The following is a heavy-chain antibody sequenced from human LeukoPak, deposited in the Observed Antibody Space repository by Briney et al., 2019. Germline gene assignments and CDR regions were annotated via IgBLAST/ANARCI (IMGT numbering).Heavy chain of an antibody. D-gene: IGHD1-26*01. Sequence: RPSETLSLTCTVSGGSISSYYWSWIRQPPGKGLEWIGYIYYSGSTNYNPSLKSRVTISVDTSKNQSSLKLSSVTAADTAVYYCARRELLRWYFDLWGRGTLVTVSS. CDR2: IYYSGST. V-gene: IGHV4-59*01. CDR1: GGSISSYY. CDR3: ARRELLRWYFDL. J-gene: IGHJ2*01.